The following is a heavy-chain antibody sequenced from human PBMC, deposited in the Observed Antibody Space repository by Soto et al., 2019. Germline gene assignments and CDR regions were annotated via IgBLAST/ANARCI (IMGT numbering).Heavy chain of an antibody. CDR1: GFTSSDHY. D-gene: IGHD3-3*01. V-gene: IGHV3-72*01. CDR3: ARVATPMRWSFDL. J-gene: IGHJ2*01. Sequence: EVQLVESGGGLVQPGGSLRLSCVGSGFTSSDHYLDWVRQTPGKGLEWVGRMRNEANGYTTQYAASVKGRFFVSRDDSRNSLYLQMNNLKTEDSAVYFCARVATPMRWSFDLWGRGTLVTVSS. CDR2: MRNEANGYTT.